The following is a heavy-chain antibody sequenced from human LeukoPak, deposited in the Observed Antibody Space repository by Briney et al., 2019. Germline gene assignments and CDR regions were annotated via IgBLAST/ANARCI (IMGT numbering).Heavy chain of an antibody. Sequence: GGSPRLSCAASGFIFSSYAMHWVRQAPGKGLEWVAVISYYRSNKYYGDSVKGRFSISRDNSKNTLYLQMNSLESEDTAVYYCAKDYYGSGSSSCGMDVWGQGTTVTVSS. CDR1: GFIFSSYA. CDR3: AKDYYGSGSSSCGMDV. J-gene: IGHJ6*02. CDR2: ISYYRSNK. V-gene: IGHV3-30-3*02. D-gene: IGHD3-10*01.